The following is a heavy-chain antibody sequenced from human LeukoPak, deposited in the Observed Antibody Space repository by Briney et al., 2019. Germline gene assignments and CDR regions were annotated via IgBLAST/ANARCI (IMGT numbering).Heavy chain of an antibody. CDR1: GGSISSYY. V-gene: IGHV4-39*07. J-gene: IGHJ3*02. CDR3: AVWYYYDSSGYYQRGAFDI. Sequence: NPSETLSLTCTVSGGSISSYYWGWIRQPPGKGLEWIGSIYYSGSTYYNPSLKSRVTISVDTSKNQFSLKLSSVTAADTAVYYCAVWYYYDSSGYYQRGAFDIWGQGTMVTVSS. CDR2: IYYSGST. D-gene: IGHD3-22*01.